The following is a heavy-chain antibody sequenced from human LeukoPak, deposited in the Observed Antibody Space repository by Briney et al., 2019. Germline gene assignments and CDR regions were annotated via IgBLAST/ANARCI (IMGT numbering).Heavy chain of an antibody. V-gene: IGHV1-8*02. CDR3: ASTRGSGSYYLDY. Sequence: ASVKVSCKASGYTFTGYYMHWVRQAPGQGLEWMGWMNANSGNTGYAQKFQGRVTMTRNTSISTAYMEPSSLRSEDTAVYYCASTRGSGSYYLDYWGQGTLVTVSS. CDR1: GYTFTGYY. J-gene: IGHJ4*02. CDR2: MNANSGNT. D-gene: IGHD1-26*01.